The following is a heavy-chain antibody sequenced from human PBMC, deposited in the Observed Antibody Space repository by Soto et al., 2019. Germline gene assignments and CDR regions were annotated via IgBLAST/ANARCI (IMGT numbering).Heavy chain of an antibody. D-gene: IGHD3-3*01. CDR2: ISAYNGNT. J-gene: IGHJ5*02. CDR3: ARGVVTLTWSWFDP. V-gene: IGHV1-18*01. Sequence: ASVKVSFKASGFTLTSYGISLVRQAPGQGLEWMGWISAYNGNTNYAQKLQGRVTMTTDTSTSTAYMELRSLRSDDTAVYYCARGVVTLTWSWFDPWGQGTLVTVSS. CDR1: GFTLTSYG.